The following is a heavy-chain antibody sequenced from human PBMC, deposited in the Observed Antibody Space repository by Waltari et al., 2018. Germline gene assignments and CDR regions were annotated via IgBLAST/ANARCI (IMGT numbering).Heavy chain of an antibody. CDR3: ARVYVGMERSTNFDY. V-gene: IGHV4-31*03. D-gene: IGHD2-2*01. J-gene: IGHJ4*02. CDR2: IYYSGST. Sequence: QVQLQESGPGLVKPSQTLSLTCTVSGGSISSGGYYWSWIRQHPGKGLEWIGYIYYSGSTDYNPALKSRVTISVDTSKSQCSLKLSSVTAADTAVYYCARVYVGMERSTNFDYWGQGTLVTVSS. CDR1: GGSISSGGYY.